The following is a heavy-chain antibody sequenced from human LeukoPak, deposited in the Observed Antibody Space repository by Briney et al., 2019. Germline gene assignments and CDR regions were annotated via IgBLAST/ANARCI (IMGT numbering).Heavy chain of an antibody. CDR1: GGSISLYY. J-gene: IGHJ5*02. Sequence: SETLSLTCTVSGGSISLYYWSWMRQPAGEGREWIGRIYASGVPNYNPSLKSGVTMSVDTSKNQFSLKLSSVTAADTAVYYCARSSGLGSPYGGYWLDRRRQGAILTVPS. D-gene: IGHD3-10*01. CDR2: IYASGVP. CDR3: ARSSGLGSPYGGYWLDR. V-gene: IGHV4-4*07.